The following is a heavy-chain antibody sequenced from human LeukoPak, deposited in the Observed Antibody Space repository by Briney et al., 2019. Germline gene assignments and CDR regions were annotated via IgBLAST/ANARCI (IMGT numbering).Heavy chain of an antibody. V-gene: IGHV3-23*01. CDR1: GFIVTNEY. D-gene: IGHD6-19*01. J-gene: IGHJ4*02. CDR2: ISGSGGST. CDR3: AKDGYSSGWYGEGHYFDY. Sequence: PGGSLRLSCAASGFIVTNEYMSWVRQAPGKGLEWVSAISGSGGSTYYADSVKGRFTISRDNSKNTLYLQMNSLRAEDTAVYYCAKDGYSSGWYGEGHYFDYWGQGTLVTVSS.